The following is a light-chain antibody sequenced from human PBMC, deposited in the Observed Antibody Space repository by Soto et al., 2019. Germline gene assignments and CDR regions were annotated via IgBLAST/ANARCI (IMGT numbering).Light chain of an antibody. CDR1: QSITNY. CDR2: AAS. V-gene: IGKV1-39*01. Sequence: IQLTQSPSSLSASVGARVTITCRASQSITNYLNWYQHKPGQAPNLLIYAASTLQAGVPSRFRGSGSGTDFTLTISSLQPEDFATYFCQQSNSSPPTFGGGTKVDIK. J-gene: IGKJ4*01. CDR3: QQSNSSPPT.